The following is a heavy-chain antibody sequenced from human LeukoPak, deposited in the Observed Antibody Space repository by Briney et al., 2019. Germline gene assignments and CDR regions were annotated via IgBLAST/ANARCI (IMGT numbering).Heavy chain of an antibody. V-gene: IGHV4-59*01. CDR1: GGSISSYY. D-gene: IGHD3-22*01. J-gene: IGHJ3*02. CDR2: IYYSGST. Sequence: PSETLSLTCTVSGGSISSYYWSWIRQPPGKGLEWIGYIYYSGSTNYNPFLKSRVTISVDTSKNQFSLKLSSVTAADTAVYYCARENMGYYDSSGYHDAFDIWGQGTMVTVSS. CDR3: ARENMGYYDSSGYHDAFDI.